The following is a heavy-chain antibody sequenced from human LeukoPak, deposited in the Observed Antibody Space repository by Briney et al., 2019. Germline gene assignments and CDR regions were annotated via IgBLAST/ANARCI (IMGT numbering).Heavy chain of an antibody. J-gene: IGHJ3*02. V-gene: IGHV3-9*01. Sequence: GGSLRLSCAASGFTFDDYAMHWVRQAPGKGLEWVSGISWNSGSIGYADSVKGRFTISRDNAKNSLYLQMNSLRAEDTAVYYCARMRYSSGWPFDAFDIWGQGTMVTVSS. D-gene: IGHD6-19*01. CDR2: ISWNSGSI. CDR3: ARMRYSSGWPFDAFDI. CDR1: GFTFDDYA.